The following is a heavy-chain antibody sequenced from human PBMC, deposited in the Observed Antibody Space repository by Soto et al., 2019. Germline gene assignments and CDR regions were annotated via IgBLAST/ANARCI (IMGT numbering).Heavy chain of an antibody. D-gene: IGHD3-16*01. J-gene: IGHJ4*02. CDR2: ISAYNGNK. CDR3: ASGGSYCDF. Sequence: QVHLLQSGAEVKKPGASVTVSCKASGYTFTNYGISWVRQAPGQGLEWMGWISAYNGNKNYAQKLQGRVTMTTDTSTNTAYMELRSLRSADTAVYYCASGGSYCDFWGQGTLVTVSS. V-gene: IGHV1-18*01. CDR1: GYTFTNYG.